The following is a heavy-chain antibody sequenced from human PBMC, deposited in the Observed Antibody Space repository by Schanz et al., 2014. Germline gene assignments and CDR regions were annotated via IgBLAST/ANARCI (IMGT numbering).Heavy chain of an antibody. D-gene: IGHD3-10*01. V-gene: IGHV3-7*01. J-gene: IGHJ3*01. CDR3: ARVEGSSGSASSYRALNV. Sequence: EVQLVESGGGLVQPGGSLRLSCAASGFTFSSYWMSWVRQAPGEGLEWVANINQDGYDKHYVDSVEGRFTISRDNAKKSLYLQMNTLRAEDTAIYYCARVEGSSGSASSYRALNVWGQGTTVTVSS. CDR1: GFTFSSYW. CDR2: INQDGYDK.